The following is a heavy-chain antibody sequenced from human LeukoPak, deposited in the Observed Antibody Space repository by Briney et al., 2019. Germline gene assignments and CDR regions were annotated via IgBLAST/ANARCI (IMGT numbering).Heavy chain of an antibody. CDR2: IKTDGSST. CDR1: GGSISSYY. CDR3: VRRGGTDDYYYYGMDV. Sequence: ETLSLTCTVSGGSISSYYWSWVRQVPGKGLVWLSRIKTDGSSTTYADSVKGRFTISRDNARNTLYLEMKSLRAEDTAVYYCVRRGGTDDYYYYGMDVWGQGTTVTVSS. D-gene: IGHD1-26*01. V-gene: IGHV3-74*03. J-gene: IGHJ6*02.